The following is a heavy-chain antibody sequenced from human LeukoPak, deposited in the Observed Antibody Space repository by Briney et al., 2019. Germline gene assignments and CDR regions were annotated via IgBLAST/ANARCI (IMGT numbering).Heavy chain of an antibody. V-gene: IGHV4-59*12. Sequence: PSETLSLTCTVSGGSISGFYWSWIRQPPGKGLEFIGFIYSSGSTNYNPSLKSRVTISVDKSDNQFSLTLSSVTAADTAVYYCASHIVGATALGYWGQGTLVTVSS. J-gene: IGHJ4*02. D-gene: IGHD1-26*01. CDR2: IYSSGST. CDR3: ASHIVGATALGY. CDR1: GGSISGFY.